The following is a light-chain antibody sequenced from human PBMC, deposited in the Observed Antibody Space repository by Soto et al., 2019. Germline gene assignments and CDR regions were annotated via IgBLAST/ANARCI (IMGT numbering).Light chain of an antibody. V-gene: IGKV1-17*01. CDR1: QGIRND. CDR3: LQHNSFPRT. J-gene: IGKJ1*01. CDR2: AAF. Sequence: DIQMTQSPSSLSASVGDRVTITCRASQGIRNDLAWYQLKPGKAPKRLIYAAFSLQMGVPSRFSGGGSGTEFTLTISSLQPEDFATYYCLQHNSFPRTFGQGTKVEIK.